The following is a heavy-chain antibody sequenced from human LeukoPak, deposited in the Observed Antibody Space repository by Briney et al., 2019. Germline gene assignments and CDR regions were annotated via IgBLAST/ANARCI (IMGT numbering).Heavy chain of an antibody. CDR1: GFTFTDYW. D-gene: IGHD1-26*01. CDR2: LKQDGTEK. J-gene: IGHJ4*02. Sequence: GGSLRLSCAASGFTFTDYWMSWVRQAPGKGLEWVANLKQDGTEKYYMDSVKGRFTISRDNAKRSLYLQMNSLTADDTAVYFCARGGATVASWGQGTLVTVSS. CDR3: ARGGATVAS. V-gene: IGHV3-7*05.